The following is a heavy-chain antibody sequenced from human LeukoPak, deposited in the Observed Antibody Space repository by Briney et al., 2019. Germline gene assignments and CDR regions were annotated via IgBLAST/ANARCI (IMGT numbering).Heavy chain of an antibody. Sequence: ASVKVSCKASGYTFTSYGISWVRQAPGQGLEWMGWISAYNGNTNYAQKLQGRVTMTTDTSTSTVYMELRSLRSDDTAVYYCARDGVTHLVSSVATPLDYWGQGTLVTVSS. CDR1: GYTFTSYG. CDR3: ARDGVTHLVSSVATPLDY. D-gene: IGHD5-12*01. V-gene: IGHV1-18*01. J-gene: IGHJ4*02. CDR2: ISAYNGNT.